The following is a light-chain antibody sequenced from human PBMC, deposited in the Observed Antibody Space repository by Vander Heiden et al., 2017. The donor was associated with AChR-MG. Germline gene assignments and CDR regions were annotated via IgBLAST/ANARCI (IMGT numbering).Light chain of an antibody. V-gene: IGLV1-44*01. J-gene: IGLJ2*01. CDR1: SSKIGSNT. CDR3: AAWDDSLSGVV. CDR2: TNN. Sequence: QSVLTQPPSASGTPGQRVTISCSGSSSKIGSNTVNWYQQLPGTAPKLLIYTNNQRPSGVPDRFSGSKSGSSASLAISGLQSEDEADYYCAAWDDSLSGVVFGGGTNLTVL.